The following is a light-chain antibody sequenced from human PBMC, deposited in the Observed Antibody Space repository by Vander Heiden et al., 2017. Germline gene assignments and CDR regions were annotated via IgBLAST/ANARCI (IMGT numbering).Light chain of an antibody. CDR2: VAS. Sequence: DIQMTQSPSSLSASVGDRVTITCRASQSLSSYLNWFQQKPGTAPKLLIYVASTLQSGVPSRFSASGSGTDFTLTISSLQPEDFATYYCQQSSSIPYTFGQGTKLQIK. CDR1: QSLSSY. CDR3: QQSSSIPYT. J-gene: IGKJ2*01. V-gene: IGKV1-39*01.